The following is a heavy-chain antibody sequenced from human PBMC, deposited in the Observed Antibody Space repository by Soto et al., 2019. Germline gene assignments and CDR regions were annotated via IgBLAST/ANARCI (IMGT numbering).Heavy chain of an antibody. J-gene: IGHJ4*02. CDR2: ISYDGANT. CDR3: ARDRDGSGHSHLDS. V-gene: IGHV3-30*09. D-gene: IGHD3-22*01. CDR1: GFTFSNYA. Sequence: PGGSLRLSCATSGFTFSNYAVHWVRQAPGKGLEWLTLISYDGANTQYADSVKGRFAVSRDNSENTVFLQMNSLTTEDTAIYYCARDRDGSGHSHLDSWGQGTLVTVSS.